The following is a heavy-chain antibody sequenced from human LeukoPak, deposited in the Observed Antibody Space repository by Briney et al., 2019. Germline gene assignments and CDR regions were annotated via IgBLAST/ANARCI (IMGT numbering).Heavy chain of an antibody. CDR1: GGSFSGYY. J-gene: IGHJ4*02. V-gene: IGHV3-23*01. CDR3: AKDLNYGSKFGLFDY. CDR2: ISGSGGST. D-gene: IGHD3/OR15-3a*01. Sequence: ETLSLTCAVYGGSFSGYYWSWIRQPPGKGLEWVSAISGSGGSTYYADSVKGRFTISRDNSKNTLYLQMNSLRAEDTAVYYCAKDLNYGSKFGLFDYWGQGTLVTVSS.